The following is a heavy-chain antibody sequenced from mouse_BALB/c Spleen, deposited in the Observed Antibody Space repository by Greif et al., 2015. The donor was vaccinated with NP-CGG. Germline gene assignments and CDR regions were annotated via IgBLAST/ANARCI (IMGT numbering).Heavy chain of an antibody. CDR3: ARLFDY. J-gene: IGHJ2*01. CDR1: GFTFSSFG. V-gene: IGHV5-17*02. Sequence: EVMLVESGGGLVQTGGSRKLSCGASGFTFSSFGMHWVRQAPEKGLEWVAYISSGSSTIYYADTVKGRFTISRDNPKNTLFLQMTSLRSEDTAMYYCARLFDYWGQGTTLTVSS. CDR2: ISSGSSTI.